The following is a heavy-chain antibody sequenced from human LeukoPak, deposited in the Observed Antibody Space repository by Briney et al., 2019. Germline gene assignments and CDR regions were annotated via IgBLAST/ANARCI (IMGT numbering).Heavy chain of an antibody. D-gene: IGHD2-15*01. Sequence: SETLSLTCTASGGSISTYYWSWIRQPPGKGLAWIGYVYYGGSTSHSPSLKSRVTISVDTSKNQFSMKLSSVTAADTAVYYCARGRGCSGGSCYADYWGQGTLVTVSS. CDR2: VYYGGST. J-gene: IGHJ4*02. CDR3: ARGRGCSGGSCYADY. V-gene: IGHV4-59*01. CDR1: GGSISTYY.